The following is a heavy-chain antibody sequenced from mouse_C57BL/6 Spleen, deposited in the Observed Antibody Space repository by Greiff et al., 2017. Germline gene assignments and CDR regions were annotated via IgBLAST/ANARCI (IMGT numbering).Heavy chain of an antibody. J-gene: IGHJ4*01. V-gene: IGHV5-6*01. Sequence: EVKLMESGGDLVKPGGSLKLSCAASGFTFSSYGMSWVRQTPDTRLEWVATISSGGSYTYYPDSVKGRFTISRDNAKNTLYLQMSSLKSEDTAMYYCAREGRGYAMDYWGQGTSVTVSS. CDR3: AREGRGYAMDY. CDR1: GFTFSSYG. D-gene: IGHD3-3*01. CDR2: ISSGGSYT.